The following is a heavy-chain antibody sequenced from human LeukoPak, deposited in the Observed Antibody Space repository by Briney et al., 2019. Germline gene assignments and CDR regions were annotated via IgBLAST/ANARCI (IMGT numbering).Heavy chain of an antibody. CDR3: AKDERIWQQLAL. Sequence: GGSLRLSCAASGFTFSSYAMSWVRQAPGKGLEWVSAISGSGGSTYYADSAKGRFTISRDNSKNTLYLQMNSLRAEDTAVYYCAKDERIWQQLALWGQGTLVTVSS. D-gene: IGHD6-13*01. V-gene: IGHV3-23*01. CDR1: GFTFSSYA. CDR2: ISGSGGST. J-gene: IGHJ4*02.